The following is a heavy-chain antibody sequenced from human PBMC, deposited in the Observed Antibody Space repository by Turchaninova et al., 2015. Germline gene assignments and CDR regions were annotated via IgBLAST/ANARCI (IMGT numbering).Heavy chain of an antibody. CDR2: ILYGGTT. Sequence: QVQLQESGPGLVTTSETLSLTCTVSGASVDVLSWSLIRQPPGGGLIGIVYILYGGTTIYNSPRRGRRTRSIDTSKNHFSLKLESVTAADTAVYYCARQTSPAGWHSFDYWGQGTLITVSS. CDR1: GASVDVLS. D-gene: IGHD6-19*01. V-gene: IGHV4-59*08. J-gene: IGHJ4*02. CDR3: ARQTSPAGWHSFDY.